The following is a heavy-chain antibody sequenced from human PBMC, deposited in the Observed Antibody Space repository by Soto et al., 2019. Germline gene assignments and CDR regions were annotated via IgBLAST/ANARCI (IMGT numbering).Heavy chain of an antibody. CDR3: ARDSYYDILTGYYEINWFDP. CDR2: TYHSGST. D-gene: IGHD3-9*01. Sequence: PYETRSLTCAFCGYSIISGYYSGWIRQPPGKGLAWLGSTYHSGSTYYNPSLKSRVTISVDTSKTQFSLKLSSVAAADTAVYYCARDSYYDILTGYYEINWFDPWGHGTLVTVSS. J-gene: IGHJ5*02. V-gene: IGHV4-38-2*02. CDR1: GYSIISGYY.